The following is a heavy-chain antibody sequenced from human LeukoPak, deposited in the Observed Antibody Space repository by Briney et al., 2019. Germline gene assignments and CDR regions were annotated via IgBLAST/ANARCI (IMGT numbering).Heavy chain of an antibody. V-gene: IGHV3-72*01. CDR2: SRNKAYSYTT. J-gene: IGHJ4*02. D-gene: IGHD3-22*01. CDR3: ARDPYYYDSSGGDY. Sequence: GGSLRLSCAVFGFTFSDHYMGWVRQAPGKGLEWVGRSRNKAYSYTTENAASVSGRFTISRDESKNSLYLQMNRLKAEDTAVYYCARDPYYYDSSGGDYWGQGTLVTVSS. CDR1: GFTFSDHY.